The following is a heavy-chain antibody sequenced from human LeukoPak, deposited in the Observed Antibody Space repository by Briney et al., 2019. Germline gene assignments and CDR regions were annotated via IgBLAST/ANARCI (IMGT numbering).Heavy chain of an antibody. J-gene: IGHJ4*02. CDR2: ISGSGGST. Sequence: GGSLRLSCAASGFTFSSYAMIWVRQAPGKGLEWVSGISGSGGSTDYADSVKGRFTISRDNSKNTLYLQMNSLRAEDTAVYYCAKYSGSGSYYKATIDYWGQGTLVTVSS. V-gene: IGHV3-23*01. D-gene: IGHD3-10*01. CDR1: GFTFSSYA. CDR3: AKYSGSGSYYKATIDY.